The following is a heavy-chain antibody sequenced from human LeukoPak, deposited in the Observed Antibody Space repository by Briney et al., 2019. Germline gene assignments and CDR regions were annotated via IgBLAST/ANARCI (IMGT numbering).Heavy chain of an antibody. CDR2: IYTSGST. CDR1: ADSINTSY. J-gene: IGHJ4*02. D-gene: IGHD5-12*01. CDR3: ARDLYGYDPFDY. Sequence: PSETLSLTCTVSADSINTSYWSWIRQPAGKGLEWIGRIYTSGSTNYNPSLKSRVSMSVDTSKNQFSLKLTSVTAADTAVYYCARDLYGYDPFDYWGQGTLVTVSS. V-gene: IGHV4-4*07.